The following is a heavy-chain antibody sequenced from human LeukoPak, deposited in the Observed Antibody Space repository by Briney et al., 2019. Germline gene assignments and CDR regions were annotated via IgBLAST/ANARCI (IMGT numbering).Heavy chain of an antibody. J-gene: IGHJ4*02. CDR3: ARVWDCGGDCYSFDY. V-gene: IGHV1-69*13. CDR1: GGTFSSYA. CDR2: IIPIFGTA. D-gene: IGHD2-21*02. Sequence: ASVKVSCKASGGTFSSYAISWVRQAPGQGLEWMGGIIPIFGTANYAQKFQGRVTITADASTSTASIELSSLRSEDTAVYYCARVWDCGGDCYSFDYWGQGTLVTVSS.